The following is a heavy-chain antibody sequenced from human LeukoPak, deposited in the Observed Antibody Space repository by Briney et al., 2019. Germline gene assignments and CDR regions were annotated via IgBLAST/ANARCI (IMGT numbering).Heavy chain of an antibody. Sequence: GGSLRLSCAASGFTFSSYWMHWVRQAPGKGLVWVSRINTDGSKTNYADSVTGRFTIPRDNAKNTLYLQMNSLRAEDTAVYYCARDRGGSFDYWGQGTLVTVSS. J-gene: IGHJ4*02. CDR3: ARDRGGSFDY. CDR2: INTDGSKT. CDR1: GFTFSSYW. V-gene: IGHV3-74*01. D-gene: IGHD3-10*01.